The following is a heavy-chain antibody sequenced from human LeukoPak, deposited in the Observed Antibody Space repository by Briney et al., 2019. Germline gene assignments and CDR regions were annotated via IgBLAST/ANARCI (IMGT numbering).Heavy chain of an antibody. Sequence: PSETLSLTCTVSSGSIRSNTYYWDWIRQPPGKGLEWIGSISYSGSTYYNPSLRSRVTISVDTSKNQFSLKLSSVTAADTAVYYCARHKGKGVTGTTVFGYVDVWGKGTTVTVSS. J-gene: IGHJ6*03. V-gene: IGHV4-39*01. D-gene: IGHD1-7*01. CDR1: SGSIRSNTYY. CDR3: ARHKGKGVTGTTVFGYVDV. CDR2: ISYSGST.